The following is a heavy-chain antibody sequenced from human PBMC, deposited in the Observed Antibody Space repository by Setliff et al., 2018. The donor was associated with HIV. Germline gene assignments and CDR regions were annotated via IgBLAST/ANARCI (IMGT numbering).Heavy chain of an antibody. V-gene: IGHV4-4*09. J-gene: IGHJ5*02. D-gene: IGHD6-13*01. Sequence: PSETLSLTCTVSGGSVSNYYWTWIRQAPGKGLEWIGYIFTSGSTTYNPTLKSRVTISVDTSKNQFSLKLTSVTAADTAVYYCASASRMTATGYPWGQGTRVTVSS. CDR1: GGSVSNYY. CDR2: IFTSGST. CDR3: ASASRMTATGYP.